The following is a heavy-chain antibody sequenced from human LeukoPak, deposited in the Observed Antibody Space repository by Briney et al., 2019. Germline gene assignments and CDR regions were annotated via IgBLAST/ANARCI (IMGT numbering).Heavy chain of an antibody. CDR3: AKNRKRWLRPYDSDH. J-gene: IGHJ4*02. D-gene: IGHD5-12*01. V-gene: IGHV3-9*03. CDR2: ISWNSGSI. CDR1: GFTFDDYA. Sequence: GRSLRLSCAASGFTFDDYAMHWVRQAPGQGLEWVSGISWNSGSIGYADSVKGRFTISRDNAKNSLYLQLNRLRAEDMALYYCAKNRKRWLRPYDSDHGAQETLVTFSS.